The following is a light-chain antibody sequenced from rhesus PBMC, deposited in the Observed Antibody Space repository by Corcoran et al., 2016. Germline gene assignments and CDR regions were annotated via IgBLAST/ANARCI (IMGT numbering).Light chain of an antibody. J-gene: IGKJ1*01. V-gene: IGKV2-78*01. Sequence: DIVMTQTPLSLSVTPGEPASISCRSSQSLLHTNGFTFFHCYFQRPGQSPQLLLYVVSNRASGVPDRFSGSGSGTDCTLKISRVEAEDVGTYYCEQTLQTPRTFGQGTKVEIK. CDR2: VVS. CDR1: QSLLHTNGFTF. CDR3: EQTLQTPRT.